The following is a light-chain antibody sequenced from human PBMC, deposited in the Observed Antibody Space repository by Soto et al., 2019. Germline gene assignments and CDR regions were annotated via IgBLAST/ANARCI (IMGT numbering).Light chain of an antibody. V-gene: IGKV1-33*01. J-gene: IGKJ4*01. Sequence: DIQMTQSPSSLSASVGDRVTITCQASQDISNYLNWYQQKPGKAPKLLIYDASNLETGVQSRFSGSGSGTDSTFTISSLQPEDIATYYCQQYDNLPLTFGGGTKVEIK. CDR2: DAS. CDR3: QQYDNLPLT. CDR1: QDISNY.